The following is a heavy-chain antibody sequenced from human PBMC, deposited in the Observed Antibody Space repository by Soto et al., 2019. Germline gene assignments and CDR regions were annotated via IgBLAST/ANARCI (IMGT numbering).Heavy chain of an antibody. CDR1: GYTFTSYD. J-gene: IGHJ6*03. Sequence: QVQLVQSGAEVKKPGASVKVSCKASGYTFTSYDINWVRQATGQGLEWMGWMNPNSGNTGYAQKFQGRVTMTRNTSISTAYMELSRLRSDDSAVYYSARMGGSWSSGWYYYYYREVWGKGTTVTVSS. V-gene: IGHV1-8*01. D-gene: IGHD6-13*01. CDR2: MNPNSGNT. CDR3: ARMGGSWSSGWYYYYYREV.